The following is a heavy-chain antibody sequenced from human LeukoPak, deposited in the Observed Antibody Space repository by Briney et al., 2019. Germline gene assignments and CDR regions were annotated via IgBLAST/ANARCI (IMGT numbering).Heavy chain of an antibody. Sequence: SETLSLTCAVSGYSISSGYYWGWIRQPPGKGLEWIGSIYHSGSTYYNPSLKSRVTISVDTSKNQFSLKLSSVTAADTAVYYCARDDGATVTTNNVDYWGQGTLVTVSS. J-gene: IGHJ4*02. CDR1: GYSISSGYY. CDR2: IYHSGST. V-gene: IGHV4-38-2*02. D-gene: IGHD4-17*01. CDR3: ARDDGATVTTNNVDY.